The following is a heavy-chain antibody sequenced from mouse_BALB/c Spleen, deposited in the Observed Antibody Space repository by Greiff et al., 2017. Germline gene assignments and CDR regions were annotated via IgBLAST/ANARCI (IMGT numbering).Heavy chain of an antibody. CDR1: GYTFTDYA. V-gene: IGHV1S137*01. D-gene: IGHD2-14*01. Sequence: QVQLQQSGAELVRPGVSVKISCKGSGYTFTDYAMHWVKQSHAKSLEWIGVISTYYGDASYNQKFKGKATMTVDKSSSTAYMELARLTSEDSAIYYCARSGYDGGNFDYWGQGTTLTVSS. J-gene: IGHJ2*01. CDR3: ARSGYDGGNFDY. CDR2: ISTYYGDA.